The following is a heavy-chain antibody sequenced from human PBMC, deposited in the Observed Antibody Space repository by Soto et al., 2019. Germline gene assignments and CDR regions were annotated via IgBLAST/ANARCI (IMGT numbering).Heavy chain of an antibody. Sequence: QVQLVQSGAEVKKPGASVKVSCKASGYTFTSYYMHWVRQAPGQGLEWMGIINPSGGSTSYAQKFQGSVTMTRATSTSTVYMELSSLRSEETAVYYCALYYRSGYPDYWGQGTLVTVSS. CDR1: GYTFTSYY. J-gene: IGHJ4*02. D-gene: IGHD3-22*01. CDR2: INPSGGST. V-gene: IGHV1-46*01. CDR3: ALYYRSGYPDY.